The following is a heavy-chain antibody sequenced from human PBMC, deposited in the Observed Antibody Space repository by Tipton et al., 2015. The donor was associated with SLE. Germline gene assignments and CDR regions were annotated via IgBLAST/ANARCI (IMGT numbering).Heavy chain of an antibody. CDR1: GGSISSYY. Sequence: TLSLTCNVSGGSISSYYWGWIRQSPGKGLEWIGSIHERGSTFYNPSLQSRVTLSVDTSKNQFSLKLTSVTAADTAVYYCARPPGTYPTGDYWGQGTLVTVSS. J-gene: IGHJ4*02. CDR3: ARPPGTYPTGDY. CDR2: IHERGST. V-gene: IGHV4-59*08. D-gene: IGHD3-10*01.